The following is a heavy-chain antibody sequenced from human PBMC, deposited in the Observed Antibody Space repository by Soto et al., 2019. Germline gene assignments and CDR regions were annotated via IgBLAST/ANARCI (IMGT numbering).Heavy chain of an antibody. J-gene: IGHJ6*02. D-gene: IGHD3-22*01. V-gene: IGHV1-2*04. CDR2: INPNSGGT. CDR3: ARDSLFGWRTGGDDSSGSSQYYGMDV. CDR1: GYTFTGYY. Sequence: QVQLVQSGAEVKKPGASVKVSCKASGYTFTGYYVHWVRQAPGQGLEWMGWINPNSGGTNYAQKFQGWVTMTRDTSINTAYMELSRLRSDDTAVYYCARDSLFGWRTGGDDSSGSSQYYGMDVWGQGTTVTVSS.